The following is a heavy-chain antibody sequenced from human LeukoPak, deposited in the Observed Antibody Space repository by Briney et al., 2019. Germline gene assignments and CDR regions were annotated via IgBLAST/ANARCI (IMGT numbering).Heavy chain of an antibody. CDR1: GGSISSYY. CDR3: ARDTAPYSGYDYVHFDY. Sequence: SETLSLTCTVSGGSISSYYWSWIRQPPGKGLEWIGYIYYSGSTNYNPSLKSRVTISVDTSKNQFSLKLSSVTAADTAVYYCARDTAPYSGYDYVHFDYWGQGTLVTVSS. V-gene: IGHV4-59*12. J-gene: IGHJ4*02. CDR2: IYYSGST. D-gene: IGHD5-12*01.